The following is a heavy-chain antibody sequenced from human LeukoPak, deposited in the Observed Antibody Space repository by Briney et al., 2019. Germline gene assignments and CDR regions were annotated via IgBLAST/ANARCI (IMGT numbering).Heavy chain of an antibody. CDR2: IYYSGST. J-gene: IGHJ4*02. V-gene: IGHV4-61*01. CDR1: GGSVSSGSYY. CDR3: ARGGVMGATTLDY. D-gene: IGHD1-26*01. Sequence: SETLSLTCTVSGGSVSSGSYYWSWIRQPPGKGLEWIGYIYYSGSTNYNPSLKSRVTISVDTSKNQFSLKLTSVTAADTAFYYCARGGVMGATTLDYWGQGTLVTVSS.